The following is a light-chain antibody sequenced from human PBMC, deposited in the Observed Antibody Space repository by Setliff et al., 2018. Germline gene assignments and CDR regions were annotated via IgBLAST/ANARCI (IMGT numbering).Light chain of an antibody. V-gene: IGLV2-8*01. CDR3: SSYAGSDNYV. CDR1: SRDVGGYNF. Sequence: QSVLTQPPSASGSPGQSVTISCTGTSRDVGGYNFVSWYQQHPGKAPKLIISGVTERPSGVPDRFSGSKSGNTASLTVSGLQAEDEADYYCSSYAGSDNYVFGTGTKVTVL. J-gene: IGLJ1*01. CDR2: GVT.